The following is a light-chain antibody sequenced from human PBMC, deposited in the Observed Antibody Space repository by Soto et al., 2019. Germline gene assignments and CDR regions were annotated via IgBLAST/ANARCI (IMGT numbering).Light chain of an antibody. J-gene: IGKJ3*01. CDR1: QSVGSN. CDR2: DAS. V-gene: IGKV3-20*01. Sequence: DIVMTQSPVTLSVSPGDRVTLSCRASQSVGSNLAWYQQTPGQAPRLLNYDASTRATGIPDRFSGSGSGTDFTLTISRLEPEDFAVYYCQQYGSSPSFGPGTKVDIK. CDR3: QQYGSSPS.